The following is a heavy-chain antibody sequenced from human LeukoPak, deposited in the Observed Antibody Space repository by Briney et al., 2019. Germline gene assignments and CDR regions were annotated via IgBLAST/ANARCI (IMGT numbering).Heavy chain of an antibody. D-gene: IGHD6-13*01. CDR3: ARDHSSSWYYGAFDI. CDR1: GYTFTSYG. CDR2: ISAYNGNT. J-gene: IGHJ3*02. V-gene: IGHV1-18*01. Sequence: ASVKVSCKASGYTFTSYGISWVRQAPGQGLEWTGWISAYNGNTNYAQKLQVRVTMTTDTSTSTAYMELRSLRSDDTAVYYCARDHSSSWYYGAFDIWGQGTMVTVSS.